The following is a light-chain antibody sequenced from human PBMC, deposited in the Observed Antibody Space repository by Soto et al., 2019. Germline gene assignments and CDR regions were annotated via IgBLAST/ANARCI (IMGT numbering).Light chain of an antibody. J-gene: IGKJ1*01. Sequence: ETVMTHSPVTLSVSPGYTSTLSCRASQRVSSHLAWYQQRPGQAPRLLIYAASNRATGVPARFSGSWSGTEFTLTISSLQSEDFAVYYCQQYNNWITFGQGTKVDIK. CDR2: AAS. CDR3: QQYNNWIT. V-gene: IGKV3-15*01. CDR1: QRVSSH.